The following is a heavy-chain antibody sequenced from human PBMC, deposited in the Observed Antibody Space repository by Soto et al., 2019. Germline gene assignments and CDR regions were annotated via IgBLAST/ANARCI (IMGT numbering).Heavy chain of an antibody. D-gene: IGHD3-22*01. CDR1: GGSMSSGGYY. CDR2: IYYSGST. CDR3: ARDLGVVDSSGYSN. J-gene: IGHJ4*02. V-gene: IGHV4-31*03. Sequence: SETLCLTCTVSGGSMSSGGYYWSWIRQHPGKGLEWIGYIYYSGSTYYNPSLKSRVTISVDTSKNQFSLKLSSVTAADTAVYYCARDLGVVDSSGYSNWGQGTLVTVPS.